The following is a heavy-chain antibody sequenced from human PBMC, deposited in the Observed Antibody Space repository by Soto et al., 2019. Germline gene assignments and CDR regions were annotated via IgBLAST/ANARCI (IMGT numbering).Heavy chain of an antibody. D-gene: IGHD5-18*01. CDR2: INHSGST. V-gene: IGHV4-34*01. Sequence: PWETLSLTCAVYGVSFSDYYWSWIRQPPGKGLEWIGEINHSGSTNYTPSLKSRATISVDTSKNQFSLKLSSVTAADTAVYYCAGFFGYRYGRVDPWGQGTLVTSPQ. CDR3: AGFFGYRYGRVDP. CDR1: GVSFSDYY. J-gene: IGHJ5*02.